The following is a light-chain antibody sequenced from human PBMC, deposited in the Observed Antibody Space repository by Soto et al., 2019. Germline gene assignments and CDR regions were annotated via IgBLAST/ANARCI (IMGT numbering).Light chain of an antibody. V-gene: IGKV1-27*01. Sequence: DIQMTQSPSSLSAFVGDTVTITCRASQDISNFLAWYQQKPGKVPKLLIYAASTLQSGVPSRFSGSGSGTDFTLTISSLQPEDVATYYCQKCKISPLTFGEGTKVEMK. CDR2: AAS. CDR1: QDISNF. CDR3: QKCKISPLT. J-gene: IGKJ4*01.